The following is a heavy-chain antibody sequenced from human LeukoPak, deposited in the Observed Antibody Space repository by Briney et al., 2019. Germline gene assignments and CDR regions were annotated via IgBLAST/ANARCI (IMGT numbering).Heavy chain of an antibody. Sequence: ASVTVSCKASGYTFTSYGISWVRQAPGQGLEWMGWISGYNGNTNYAQEPQGRVTMTTDTSTSAAYMELRSLRSDDTAVYYCARDTPSRRDGYDFDYWGQGTLVTVSS. J-gene: IGHJ4*02. D-gene: IGHD5-24*01. V-gene: IGHV1-18*01. CDR3: ARDTPSRRDGYDFDY. CDR2: ISGYNGNT. CDR1: GYTFTSYG.